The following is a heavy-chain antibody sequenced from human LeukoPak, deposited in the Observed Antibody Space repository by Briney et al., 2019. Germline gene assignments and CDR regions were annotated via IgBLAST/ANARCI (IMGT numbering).Heavy chain of an antibody. CDR2: ISSSGSTI. CDR1: GFTFSDYY. D-gene: IGHD2-15*01. J-gene: IGHJ4*02. CDR3: ARDGCCSGGSCYGYYFDY. V-gene: IGHV3-11*01. Sequence: GGSLRLSCAASGFTFSDYYVSWIRQAPGKGLEWVSYISSSGSTIYYADSVKGRFTISRDNAKNSLYLQMNSLRAEDTAVYYCARDGCCSGGSCYGYYFDYWGQGTLVTVSS.